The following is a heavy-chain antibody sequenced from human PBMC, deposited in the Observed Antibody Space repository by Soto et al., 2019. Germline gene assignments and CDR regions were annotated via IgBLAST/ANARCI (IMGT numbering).Heavy chain of an antibody. V-gene: IGHV5-10-1*01. CDR1: GYSFTSFW. CDR2: IDPSDSYT. Sequence: GESLKISCKGSGYSFTSFWISWVRQMPGKGLEWMGRIDPSDSYTNYSPSFQGHVTISADKSISTAYLQWSSLKASDTAMYYCARYNILTGYHTLYYYYGMDVWGQGTAVTVSS. CDR3: ARYNILTGYHTLYYYYGMDV. J-gene: IGHJ6*02. D-gene: IGHD3-9*01.